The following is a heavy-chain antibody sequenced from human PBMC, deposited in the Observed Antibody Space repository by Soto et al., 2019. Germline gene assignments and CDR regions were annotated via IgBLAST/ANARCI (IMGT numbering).Heavy chain of an antibody. V-gene: IGHV3-21*01. D-gene: IGHD3-3*01. Sequence: PGGSLRLSCAASGFTFSSYSMNWVRQAPGKGLEWVSSISSSSSYIYYADSVKGRFTISRDNAKNSLYLQMNSLRAEDTAVYYCARDLSLPTYYDFWSGYYSWFDPWGQGTLVTDSS. J-gene: IGHJ5*02. CDR2: ISSSSSYI. CDR1: GFTFSSYS. CDR3: ARDLSLPTYYDFWSGYYSWFDP.